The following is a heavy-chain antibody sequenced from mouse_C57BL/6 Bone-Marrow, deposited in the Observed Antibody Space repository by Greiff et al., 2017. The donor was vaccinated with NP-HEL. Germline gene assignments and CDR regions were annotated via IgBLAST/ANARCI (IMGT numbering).Heavy chain of an antibody. J-gene: IGHJ4*01. Sequence: VQLQQSGAELVRPGTSVKMSCKASGYTFTNYWIGWAKQRPGHGLEWIGDIYPGGGCTIYNEKFKGKAKLTEDKSSSTAYMQCSSLTSEDSAIYYSARSHPYSMDYWGQGTSVTVSS. CDR1: GYTFTNYW. V-gene: IGHV1-63*01. CDR3: ARSHPYSMDY. CDR2: IYPGGGCT.